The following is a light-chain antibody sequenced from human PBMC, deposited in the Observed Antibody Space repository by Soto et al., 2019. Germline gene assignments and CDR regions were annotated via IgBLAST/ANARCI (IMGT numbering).Light chain of an antibody. CDR3: SSYTSTSVV. CDR2: EVS. V-gene: IGLV2-14*01. CDR1: SSDVGGYNY. Sequence: QSVLTQPASVSGSPGQSITISCTGTSSDVGGYNYVSWYQQHPGKAPKVMIYEVSYRPSGVSNRFSGSKSGNTASLTISGLQAEDEADYYCSSYTSTSVVFGGGTKVTVL. J-gene: IGLJ2*01.